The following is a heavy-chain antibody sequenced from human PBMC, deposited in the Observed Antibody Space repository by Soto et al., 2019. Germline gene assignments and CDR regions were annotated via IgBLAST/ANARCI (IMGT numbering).Heavy chain of an antibody. V-gene: IGHV4-39*02. CDR3: ARERGYCSGGSCPVDY. J-gene: IGHJ4*02. CDR2: IYYSGST. Sequence: QLQLQESGPGLVKPSETLSLTCTVSGGSISSSSYYWGWIRQPPGKGLEWIGSIYYSGSTYYNPSLKSRVTISVDTSKNQFSLKLSSVTAADTALYYCARERGYCSGGSCPVDYWGQGTLVNVSS. CDR1: GGSISSSSYY. D-gene: IGHD2-15*01.